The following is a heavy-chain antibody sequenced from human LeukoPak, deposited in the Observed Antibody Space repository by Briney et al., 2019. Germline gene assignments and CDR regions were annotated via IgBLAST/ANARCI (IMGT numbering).Heavy chain of an antibody. Sequence: RPGGSLRLSCAASGFTFDDYGMSWVRQAPGKGLEWVSGINWNGGSTGYADSVKGRFTISRDNAKNSLYLQMNSLRAEDTALYYCAKRVGTSYHYHMDVWGKGTTVIVSS. CDR1: GFTFDDYG. V-gene: IGHV3-20*04. D-gene: IGHD1-26*01. J-gene: IGHJ6*03. CDR3: AKRVGTSYHYHMDV. CDR2: INWNGGST.